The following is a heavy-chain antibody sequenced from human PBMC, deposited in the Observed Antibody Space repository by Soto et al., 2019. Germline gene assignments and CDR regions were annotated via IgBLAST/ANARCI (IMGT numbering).Heavy chain of an antibody. CDR2: IRGFSPYT. D-gene: IGHD4-4*01. CDR1: GFTFRSYT. Sequence: EVQLVESGGGLVKPGGSLRLSCVGSGFTFRSYTMNWVRQAPGKGLEWVAGIRGFSPYTFYADSVKGRFTISRDNAKNTLYLQMNRLRAERKAIYYCARDRGYGAHDYDYNPIDVWGQGTPVTVSS. CDR3: ARDRGYGAHDYDYNPIDV. J-gene: IGHJ6*02. V-gene: IGHV3-21*01.